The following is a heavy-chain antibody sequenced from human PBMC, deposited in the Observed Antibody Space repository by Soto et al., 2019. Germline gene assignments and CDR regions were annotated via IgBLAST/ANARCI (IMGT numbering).Heavy chain of an antibody. D-gene: IGHD3-10*01. CDR2: ISWNSGSI. J-gene: IGHJ4*02. CDR1: GFTFDDYA. CDR3: AKDMTGYYGSGSLFDY. Sequence: EVQLVESGGGLVQPGRSLRLCCTASGFTFDDYAMHWVRQAPGKGLEWVSGISWNSGSIGYADSVKGRFTISRDNVKNSLYLQMNSLRTEDTALYYCAKDMTGYYGSGSLFDYWGQGTLVTVSS. V-gene: IGHV3-9*01.